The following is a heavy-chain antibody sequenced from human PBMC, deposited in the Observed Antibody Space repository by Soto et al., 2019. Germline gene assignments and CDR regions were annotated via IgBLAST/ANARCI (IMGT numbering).Heavy chain of an antibody. CDR3: ARLKGVRFAHY. J-gene: IGHJ4*02. CDR2: VYYSGST. D-gene: IGHD3-10*02. CDR1: CGSISSSSYY. V-gene: IGHV4-39*01. Sequence: SETLSLTCTVSCGSISSSSYYWGWIRQPPGKGLEWIGSVYYSGSTYYNPSLKSRVTISVDTSKNQFSLKLSSVTAADTAVYYCARLKGVRFAHYWGQGTLVTVS.